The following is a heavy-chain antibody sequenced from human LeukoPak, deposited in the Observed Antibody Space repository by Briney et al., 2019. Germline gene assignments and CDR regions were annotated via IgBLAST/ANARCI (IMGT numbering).Heavy chain of an antibody. J-gene: IGHJ4*02. CDR3: ARVPSYSGQDHGGDY. CDR1: GYTFTSYY. Sequence: GASVKVSCKASGYTFTSYYMHWVRQAPGQGLEWMGWLNTHSGGTNYAQNFQGRVTMTRDTSISTAYLELSRLTSDDTAMYYCARVPSYSGQDHGGDYWGQGTLVTVSS. D-gene: IGHD5-12*01. V-gene: IGHV1-2*02. CDR2: LNTHSGGT.